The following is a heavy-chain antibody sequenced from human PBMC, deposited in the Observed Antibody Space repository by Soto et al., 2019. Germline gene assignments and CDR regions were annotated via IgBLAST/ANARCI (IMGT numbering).Heavy chain of an antibody. V-gene: IGHV3-74*01. CDR1: GFTFSSYW. CDR3: SFQWLVHYYYGMDV. Sequence: PGGSLRLSCAASGFTFSSYWMHWVRQAPGKGLVWVSRINSDGSSTSYADSVKGRFTISRDNAKNTLYLQMNSLRAEDTAVYYCSFQWLVHYYYGMDVWGQGTTVTVSS. D-gene: IGHD6-19*01. CDR2: INSDGSST. J-gene: IGHJ6*02.